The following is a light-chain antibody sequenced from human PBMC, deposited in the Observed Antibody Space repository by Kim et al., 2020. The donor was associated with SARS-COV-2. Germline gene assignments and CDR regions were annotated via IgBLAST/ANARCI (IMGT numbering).Light chain of an antibody. Sequence: ASVVDRDTITSRASQGISDRLAWFQQKPGKATKSLSYAASSLQSGGPSRFSGTGSGTDFTLAISSLQPEDFATYYCQQYNSYPPTFGQGTKVDIK. CDR2: AAS. J-gene: IGKJ1*01. V-gene: IGKV1-16*01. CDR3: QQYNSYPPT. CDR1: QGISDR.